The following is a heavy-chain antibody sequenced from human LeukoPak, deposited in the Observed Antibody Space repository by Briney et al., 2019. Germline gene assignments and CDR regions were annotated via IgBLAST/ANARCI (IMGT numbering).Heavy chain of an antibody. Sequence: PGGSLRLSCTASGFTFGTYGMHWVRQAPDKGLEWVAVISYDGSDKYYADSVKGRFTMSRDNFENTLDLQMNSLRPEDAAVYYCAKDGAPYCSSGSCYDGPNYYAMGVWGQGTMVTVSS. CDR1: GFTFGTYG. D-gene: IGHD2-15*01. CDR3: AKDGAPYCSSGSCYDGPNYYAMGV. V-gene: IGHV3-30*18. CDR2: ISYDGSDK. J-gene: IGHJ6*02.